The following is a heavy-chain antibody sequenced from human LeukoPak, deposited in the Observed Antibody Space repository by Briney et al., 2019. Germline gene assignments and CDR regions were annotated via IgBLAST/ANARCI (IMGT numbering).Heavy chain of an antibody. J-gene: IGHJ6*03. CDR1: GFTFNNYA. D-gene: IGHD1-26*01. CDR2: INGNGAAT. CDR3: ANGLAASGNFLLRDYYYFIDV. Sequence: GGSLRLSCVAFGFTFNNYAMHWVRQAPGKGLEWVSTINGNGAATYYADSFKGRFLISRDDSKSTVYLRMNKLRVEDSGLYYCANGLAASGNFLLRDYYYFIDVWGKGTTVIVS. V-gene: IGHV3-23*01.